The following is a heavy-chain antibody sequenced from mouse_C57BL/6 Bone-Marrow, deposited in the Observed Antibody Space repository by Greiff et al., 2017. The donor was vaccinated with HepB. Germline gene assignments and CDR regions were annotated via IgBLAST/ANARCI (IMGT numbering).Heavy chain of an antibody. D-gene: IGHD1-1*01. CDR3: ARSPNYYGSSLWYFDV. CDR1: GFTFTDYY. Sequence: EVHLVESGGGLVQPGGSLSLSCAASGFTFTDYYMSWVRQPPGKALEWLGFIRNKANGYTTEYSASVKGRFTISRDNSQSILYLQMNALRAEDSATYYCARSPNYYGSSLWYFDVWGTGTTVTVSS. V-gene: IGHV7-3*01. J-gene: IGHJ1*03. CDR2: IRNKANGYTT.